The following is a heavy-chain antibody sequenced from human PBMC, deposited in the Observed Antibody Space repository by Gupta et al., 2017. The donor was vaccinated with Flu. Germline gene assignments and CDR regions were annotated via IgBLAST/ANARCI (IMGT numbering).Heavy chain of an antibody. J-gene: IGHJ4*02. D-gene: IGHD6-13*01. V-gene: IGHV3-53*04. CDR2: IYSGGST. CDR3: ALSSSWYQPKMPLDY. CDR1: GFTVSSNY. Sequence: EVQLVESGGGLVQPGGSLRLSCAASGFTVSSNYMSWVRQAPGKGLEWVSVIYSGGSTYYADSVKGRFTISRHNSKNTLYLQMNSLRAEDTAVYYCALSSSWYQPKMPLDYWGQGTLVTVSS.